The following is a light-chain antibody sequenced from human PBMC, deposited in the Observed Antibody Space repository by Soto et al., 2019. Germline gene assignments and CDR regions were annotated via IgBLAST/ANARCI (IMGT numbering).Light chain of an antibody. V-gene: IGKV3-20*01. CDR2: GAS. Sequence: EIVLTQSPGTLSLSPGERATPSCRASQSVSSSYLAWYQQKPGQAPRVLIYGASSRATGIPDRFSGRGSGTDFTLTISRLEPEDFTLYYCQQYGSSPYTFGQGTKLEIK. J-gene: IGKJ2*01. CDR1: QSVSSSY. CDR3: QQYGSSPYT.